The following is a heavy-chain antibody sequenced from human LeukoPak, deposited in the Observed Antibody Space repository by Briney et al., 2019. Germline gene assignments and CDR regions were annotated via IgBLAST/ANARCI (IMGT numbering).Heavy chain of an antibody. CDR3: ATQDGWYLSDH. CDR1: GFTFSDYY. Sequence: GGSLRLSCAASGFTFSDYYMSWIRQAPGKGLEWVSYISSSSSYTNYADSVKGRFTISRDNAKNSLYLQMNSLRAEDTAVYYCATQDGWYLSDHWGQGTLVTVSS. J-gene: IGHJ4*02. CDR2: ISSSSSYT. D-gene: IGHD6-19*01. V-gene: IGHV3-11*03.